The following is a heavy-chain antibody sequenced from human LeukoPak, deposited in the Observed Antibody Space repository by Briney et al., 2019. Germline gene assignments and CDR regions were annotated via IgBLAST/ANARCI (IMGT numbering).Heavy chain of an antibody. CDR1: GYTFTGFY. V-gene: IGHV1-2*02. D-gene: IGHD3-10*01. J-gene: IGHJ4*02. CDR2: INPNTGGI. Sequence: ASVKVSCKASGYTFTGFYMHWVRQAPGQGLERMGWINPNTGGINYAQKLQGRVTMTRDTSITTAYMELSRLTSDDTAAYYCASLGDFFGSGSYAPFDYWGQGSLVTVSS. CDR3: ASLGDFFGSGSYAPFDY.